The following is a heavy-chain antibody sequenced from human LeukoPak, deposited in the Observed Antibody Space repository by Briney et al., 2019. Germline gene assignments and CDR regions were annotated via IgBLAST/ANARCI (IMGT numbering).Heavy chain of an antibody. CDR3: AKFYSSGWYYFDY. Sequence: GGSLRLSCAASGFTFSSYAMSWGRQAAGKWLEWVSAISGSGGSTYYADSVKGRFTISRDNSKNTLYLQMNSLRAEDTAVYYCAKFYSSGWYYFDYWGQGTLVTVSS. CDR2: ISGSGGST. CDR1: GFTFSSYA. V-gene: IGHV3-23*01. J-gene: IGHJ4*02. D-gene: IGHD6-19*01.